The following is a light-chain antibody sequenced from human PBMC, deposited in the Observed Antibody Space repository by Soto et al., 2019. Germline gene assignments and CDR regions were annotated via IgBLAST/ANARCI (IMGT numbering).Light chain of an antibody. V-gene: IGLV1-44*01. Sequence: QSVLTQPPSASGAPGQRVTISCSGSSSNIGSHVVYWYQQLPATAPKLLIYNNNHRPPGVPDRFSGSKSGTSASLAISGPQSEDEADYYCAVWDDTLNGGVFGGGTQLTVL. CDR2: NNN. J-gene: IGLJ3*02. CDR3: AVWDDTLNGGV. CDR1: SSNIGSHV.